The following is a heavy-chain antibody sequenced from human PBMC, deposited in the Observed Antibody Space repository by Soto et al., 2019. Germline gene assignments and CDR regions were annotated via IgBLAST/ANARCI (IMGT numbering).Heavy chain of an antibody. V-gene: IGHV3-33*01. Sequence: GGSRRLSCVAFVVSFCNYWMHWVRQAPGKGLEWVAVIWNDASNLHYADSVKGRFTISRDNTQDTMYLQMNSLRVEDTAMYYCARDPIGPGIFDYWGQGALVTVSS. CDR2: IWNDASNL. D-gene: IGHD3-3*02. CDR3: ARDPIGPGIFDY. CDR1: VVSFCNYW. J-gene: IGHJ4*02.